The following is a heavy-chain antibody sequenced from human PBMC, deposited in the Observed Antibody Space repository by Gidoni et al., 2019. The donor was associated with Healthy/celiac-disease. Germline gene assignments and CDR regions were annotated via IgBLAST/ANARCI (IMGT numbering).Heavy chain of an antibody. CDR1: GGSISSYY. CDR3: ARFVVVPAAMGDYFDY. V-gene: IGHV4-59*01. Sequence: QVQLQESGPGLVKPSETLSLTCTVSGGSISSYYWSWIRQPPGKGLEWIGYIDYSGSTNYNPSLKSRVTISVDTSKNQFSLKLSSVTAADTAVYYCARFVVVPAAMGDYFDYWGQGTLVTVSS. CDR2: IDYSGST. J-gene: IGHJ4*02. D-gene: IGHD2-2*01.